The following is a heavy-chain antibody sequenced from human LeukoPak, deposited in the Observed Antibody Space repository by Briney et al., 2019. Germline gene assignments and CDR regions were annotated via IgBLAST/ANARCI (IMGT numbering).Heavy chain of an antibody. CDR1: GFTFISNW. D-gene: IGHD3/OR15-3a*01. CDR2: INSDGSST. V-gene: IGHV3-74*01. Sequence: GGSLRLSCAASGFTFISNWMHWVRQAPGKGLVWVSRINSDGSSTSYADSVKGRFTISRDNAKNTLYLQINSLRAEDTAVYYCARTVTDAFDIWGQGTMVTVSS. CDR3: ARTVTDAFDI. J-gene: IGHJ3*02.